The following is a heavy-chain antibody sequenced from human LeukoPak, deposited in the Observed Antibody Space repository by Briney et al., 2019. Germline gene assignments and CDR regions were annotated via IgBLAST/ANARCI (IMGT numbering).Heavy chain of an antibody. D-gene: IGHD3-10*01. CDR2: FFFTGST. CDR1: GGSISSGSYS. CDR3: ARGRVVRRWPPAPNWYFDL. Sequence: SETLSLTCAVSGGSISSGSYSWSWIRQPPGKGLEWIGYFFFTGSTYYNPSLKSRLTISVDTSKNQFSLKLSSVTAADTAVYYCARGRVVRRWPPAPNWYFDLWGRGTLVTVSS. V-gene: IGHV4-30-4*07. J-gene: IGHJ2*01.